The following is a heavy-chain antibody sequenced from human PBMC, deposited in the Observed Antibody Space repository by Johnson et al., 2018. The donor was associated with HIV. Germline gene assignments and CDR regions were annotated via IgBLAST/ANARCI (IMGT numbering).Heavy chain of an antibody. CDR3: AREGGDCSSTSCYQDAFDI. Sequence: QLVESGGVVVHPGGSLRLSCETSRFTFDDYAMHWVRQAPGKGLAWVSLINWDGDSTYYADSVKGRFTISRDNSKNTLYLQMNSLGPEDTAVYYCAREGGDCSSTSCYQDAFDIWGQGTMVTVSS. V-gene: IGHV3-43D*03. CDR2: INWDGDST. J-gene: IGHJ3*02. D-gene: IGHD2-2*01. CDR1: RFTFDDYA.